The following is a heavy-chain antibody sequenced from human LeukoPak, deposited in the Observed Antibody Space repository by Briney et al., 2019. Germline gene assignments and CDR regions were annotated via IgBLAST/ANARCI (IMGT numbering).Heavy chain of an antibody. CDR2: ISAYKANT. CDR3: AREESEYSRGQGYYYYMDV. CDR1: GYIFTSYG. D-gene: IGHD6-6*01. V-gene: IGHV1-18*01. J-gene: IGHJ6*03. Sequence: ASVKVSCKASGYIFTSYGITWVRQAPGQGLEWMGWISAYKANTNYAQNLQGRVTMTTDASTGTAYMELRSLRSDDTAVYYCAREESEYSRGQGYYYYMDVWGKGTTVTVSS.